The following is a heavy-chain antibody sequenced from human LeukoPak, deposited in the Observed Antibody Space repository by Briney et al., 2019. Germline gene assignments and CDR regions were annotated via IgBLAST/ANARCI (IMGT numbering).Heavy chain of an antibody. Sequence: GSLRLSCAASGFTVSSNYMSWVRQAPGKGLEWVSVIYSGGSTYYADSVKGRFTISRDNSKNTLYLQRNSLRAEDTAVYYCARGPPMYGSGSYYNVIDYWGQGTLVTVSS. CDR3: ARGPPMYGSGSYYNVIDY. J-gene: IGHJ4*02. V-gene: IGHV3-66*01. D-gene: IGHD3-10*01. CDR2: IYSGGST. CDR1: GFTVSSNY.